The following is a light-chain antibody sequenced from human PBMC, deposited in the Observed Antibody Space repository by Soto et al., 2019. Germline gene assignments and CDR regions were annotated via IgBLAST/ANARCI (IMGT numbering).Light chain of an antibody. Sequence: EIVMTQSPATLSVSPGERATLSCRASQGIKDYLAWFQQKPGQAPRLLIYGASTRATAIPARFSGSGSGTEFTLSLSSLQSEDFAVYYCQQYNTWPRTFGQGTKVDIK. J-gene: IGKJ1*01. CDR1: QGIKDY. CDR2: GAS. CDR3: QQYNTWPRT. V-gene: IGKV3-15*01.